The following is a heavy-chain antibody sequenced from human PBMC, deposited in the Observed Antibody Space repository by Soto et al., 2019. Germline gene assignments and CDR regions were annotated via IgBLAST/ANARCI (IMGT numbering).Heavy chain of an antibody. Sequence: QVQLQESGPGLVKPSQTLSLTCSVSGASISSGGYYWNWIRQHPGKGLARIRYIYYSGTTYYNPSPKSPATISVDTSKNEFSPKLHSVTAADTAVYSCAASSVGCGVFIYYRMGVWAQGATVTVSS. J-gene: IGHJ6*02. V-gene: IGHV4-31*01. D-gene: IGHD1-26*01. CDR2: IYYSGTT. CDR3: AASSVGCGVFIYYRMGV. CDR1: GASISSGGYY.